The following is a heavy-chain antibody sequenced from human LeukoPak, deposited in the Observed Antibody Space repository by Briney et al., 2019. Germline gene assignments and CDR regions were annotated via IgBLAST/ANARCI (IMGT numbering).Heavy chain of an antibody. CDR3: ARRVLASGRQDY. V-gene: IGHV4-59*08. CDR1: GGSITSYY. Sequence: SETLSLTCTVSGGSITSYYWSWLRQPPGKGLEWIGYIYYSGSTNYNPSLKSRVTISVDTSKSQFSLKLSSVTAADTAVYYCARRVLASGRQDYWGQGTLVTVSS. D-gene: IGHD3-10*01. J-gene: IGHJ4*02. CDR2: IYYSGST.